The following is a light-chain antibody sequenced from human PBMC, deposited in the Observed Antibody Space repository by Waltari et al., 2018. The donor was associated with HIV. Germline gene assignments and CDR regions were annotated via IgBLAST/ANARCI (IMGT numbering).Light chain of an antibody. CDR1: VLATNH. Sequence: SYELTQPSSVSVSPGQTARITCSGDVLATNHARWFQQKSGQAPLVVIYTDNERPPEIPERFSGSSSGTTVTLTINRAQVEDEADYYCYSATDDYRVVFGGGTQLTVL. CDR2: TDN. CDR3: YSATDDYRVV. V-gene: IGLV3-27*01. J-gene: IGLJ2*01.